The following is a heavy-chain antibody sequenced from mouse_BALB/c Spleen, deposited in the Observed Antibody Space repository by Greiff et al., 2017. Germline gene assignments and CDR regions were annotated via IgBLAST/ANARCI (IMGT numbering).Heavy chain of an antibody. CDR3: ARTPLFDY. CDR2: IYPGSGNT. V-gene: IGHV1-77*01. Sequence: QVQLQQSGAELARPGASVKLSCKASGYTFTDYYINWVKQRTGQGLEWIGEIYPGSGNTYYNEKFKGKATLTADKSSSTAYMQLSSLTSEDSAVYFCARTPLFDYWGQGTTLTVSS. J-gene: IGHJ2*01. CDR1: GYTFTDYY.